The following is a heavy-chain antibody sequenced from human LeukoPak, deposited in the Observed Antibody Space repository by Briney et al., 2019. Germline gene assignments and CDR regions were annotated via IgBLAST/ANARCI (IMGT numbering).Heavy chain of an antibody. CDR3: ARTNYYDSSGYDPFDP. V-gene: IGHV1-2*02. CDR1: GYTFTGYY. CDR2: INPNSGGT. D-gene: IGHD3-22*01. J-gene: IGHJ5*02. Sequence: ASVKVSCKASGYTFTGYYMHWVRQAPGQGLEWMGWINPNSGGTNYAQKFQGRVTMTRDTSISTACMELSRLRSDDTAVYYCARTNYYDSSGYDPFDPWGQGTLVTVSS.